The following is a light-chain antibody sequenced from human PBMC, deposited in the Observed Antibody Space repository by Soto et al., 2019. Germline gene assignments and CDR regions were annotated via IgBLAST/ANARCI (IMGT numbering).Light chain of an antibody. J-gene: IGKJ1*01. CDR3: QQYGHSPRT. V-gene: IGKV3-20*01. CDR1: QSGADNY. Sequence: EIVLTQSPGTLSLSPGERATLSCRASQSGADNYLAWYQQKPGQAPRLLIYAASRRATGIPDTFSGSGSGTDFTLTITRLEPDDFALYYCQQYGHSPRTVGQGTRVEIK. CDR2: AAS.